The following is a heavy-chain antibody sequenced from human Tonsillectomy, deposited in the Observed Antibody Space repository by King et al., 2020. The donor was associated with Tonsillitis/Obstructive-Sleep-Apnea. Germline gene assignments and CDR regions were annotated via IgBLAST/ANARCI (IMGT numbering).Heavy chain of an antibody. CDR3: AYSNAGWEYYYYMDV. Sequence: QLQESGPGLVKPSETLSLTCTVSGGSISSDYWSWIRQPPGKGLEWIGYIYYSGRTNYNPSLKSRITISVDTSKNQFSLNLSSVTAADTAVYYCAYSNAGWEYYYYMDVWGKGTTVTVSS. V-gene: IGHV4-59*01. D-gene: IGHD4-11*01. J-gene: IGHJ6*03. CDR2: IYYSGRT. CDR1: GGSISSDY.